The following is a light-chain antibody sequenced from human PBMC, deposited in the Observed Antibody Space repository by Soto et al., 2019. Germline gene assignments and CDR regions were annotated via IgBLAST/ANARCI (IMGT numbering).Light chain of an antibody. V-gene: IGKV3D-20*02. CDR2: GAS. CDR1: QSVSSSY. CDR3: QQRSNWPIT. Sequence: EIVLTQSPGTLSLSPGARATLSCRASQSVSSSYLAWYQQKPGQAPRLLIYGASSRATGIPDRFSGSGSGTDFTLTISRLEPEDFAVDDGQQRSNWPITFGQGTRLEI. J-gene: IGKJ5*01.